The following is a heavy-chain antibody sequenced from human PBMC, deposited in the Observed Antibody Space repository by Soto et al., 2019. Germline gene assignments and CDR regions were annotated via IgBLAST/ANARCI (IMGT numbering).Heavy chain of an antibody. CDR2: INSVSGGT. CDR3: ARGGSYYAH. CDR1: GNTHTIYF. Sequence: VKVSCKASGNTHTIYFIHWLRQAPGQGLEWMGWINSVSGGTNYAPRFRGRVSMTRDTSSATAFMDLSGLRSDGTAVYYCARGGSYYAHWGQGTLVTVSS. V-gene: IGHV1-2*02. J-gene: IGHJ4*02. D-gene: IGHD3-16*01.